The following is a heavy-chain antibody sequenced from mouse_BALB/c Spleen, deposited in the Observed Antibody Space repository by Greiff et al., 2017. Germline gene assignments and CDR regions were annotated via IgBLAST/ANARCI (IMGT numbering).Heavy chain of an antibody. D-gene: IGHD1-1*01. CDR2: ISDGGSYT. Sequence: DVMLVESGGGLVKPGGSLKLSCAASGFTFSDYYMYWVRQTPEKRLEWVATISDGGSYTYYPDSVKGRFTISRDNAKNNLYLQMSSLKSEDTAMYYCARERDYGSSYWYFDVWGAGTTVTVSS. J-gene: IGHJ1*01. CDR3: ARERDYGSSYWYFDV. CDR1: GFTFSDYY. V-gene: IGHV5-4*02.